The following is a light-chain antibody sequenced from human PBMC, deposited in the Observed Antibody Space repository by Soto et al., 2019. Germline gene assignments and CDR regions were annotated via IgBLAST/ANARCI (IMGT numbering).Light chain of an antibody. J-gene: IGLJ1*01. CDR1: SSDFGGYNY. Sequence: QSVLTQPPSASGSPGQSVAISCTGTSSDFGGYNYVSWYQQHPGKAPKLMIYEVSKRPSGVPDRFSGSKSGNTASLTVSGLQAEDEADYYCISYAGSKLLYVFGTGTKDTVL. CDR3: ISYAGSKLLYV. V-gene: IGLV2-8*01. CDR2: EVS.